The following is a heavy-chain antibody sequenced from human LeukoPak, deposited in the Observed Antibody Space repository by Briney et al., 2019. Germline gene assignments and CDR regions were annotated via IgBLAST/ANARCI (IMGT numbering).Heavy chain of an antibody. Sequence: PGGSLRLSCAASGFTFSSYGIHWVRQAPGKGLEWVAFTRYDGSIKYYADSVKGRFTISRDNSKNTLYLQMSSLRAEDTAVYYCVKQYCSSTSCYFAFDIWGQGTMVTVSS. CDR2: TRYDGSIK. CDR1: GFTFSSYG. J-gene: IGHJ3*02. CDR3: VKQYCSSTSCYFAFDI. V-gene: IGHV3-30*02. D-gene: IGHD2-2*01.